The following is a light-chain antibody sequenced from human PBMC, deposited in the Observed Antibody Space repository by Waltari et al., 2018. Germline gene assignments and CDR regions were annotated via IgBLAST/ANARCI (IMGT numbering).Light chain of an antibody. J-gene: IGKJ2*01. CDR3: QQYDTYPIYT. Sequence: DTQMTQSPPTLSASVGDTLTITCRASQSISSWLAWYQQKPGKAPKLLIFHASSLESGVPSRFSGGGSGVEFTLTISSLQPDDFATYYCQQYDTYPIYTFGQGTKLEIK. V-gene: IGKV1-5*01. CDR2: HAS. CDR1: QSISSW.